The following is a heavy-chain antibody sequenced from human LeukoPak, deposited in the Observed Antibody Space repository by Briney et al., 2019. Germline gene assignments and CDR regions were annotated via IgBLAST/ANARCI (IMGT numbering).Heavy chain of an antibody. D-gene: IGHD3-16*01. V-gene: IGHV3-30*04. CDR3: AKDFHRLGEFDAFDI. CDR1: GFTFANYV. CDR2: TSPDESLK. Sequence: GGSLRLSCAASGFTFANYVTHWVRQAPGKGLEWVAVTSPDESLKFYGDSVKGRFTISRDNAKNSLYLQMNSLRAEDTALYYCAKDFHRLGEFDAFDIWGQGTMVTVSS. J-gene: IGHJ3*02.